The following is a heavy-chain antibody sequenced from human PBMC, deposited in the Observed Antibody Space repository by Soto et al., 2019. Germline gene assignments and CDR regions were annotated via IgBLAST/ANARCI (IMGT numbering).Heavy chain of an antibody. CDR2: ISYSGST. CDR1: GGSISSGNYY. V-gene: IGHV4-30-4*01. D-gene: IGHD2-15*01. CDR3: ATMGTPATGLYFFDY. Sequence: QVQLQESGPGLVKPSQTLSLTCTVSGGSISSGNYYWSWIRQPPGKGLEWIGFISYSGSTYYSTALKSRVTLSVATSNSQISLNLSFVTAAETAVYYCATMGTPATGLYFFDYWGQGSRVTVSS. J-gene: IGHJ4*02.